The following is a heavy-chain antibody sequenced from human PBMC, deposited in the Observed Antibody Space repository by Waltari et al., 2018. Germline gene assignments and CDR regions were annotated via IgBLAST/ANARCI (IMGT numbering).Heavy chain of an antibody. J-gene: IGHJ4*02. CDR2: IKQDGSEK. CDR1: GFTFSSYW. CDR3: ARTNLAYCGGDCYGGMAYFDY. Sequence: EVQLVESGGGLVQPGGSLRLSCAASGFTFSSYWMSWVRQAPGKGLEWVANIKQDGSEKYYVDSVKGRFTISRDNAKNSLYLQMNSLRAEDTAVYYCARTNLAYCGGDCYGGMAYFDYWGQGALATVSS. V-gene: IGHV3-7*01. D-gene: IGHD2-21*01.